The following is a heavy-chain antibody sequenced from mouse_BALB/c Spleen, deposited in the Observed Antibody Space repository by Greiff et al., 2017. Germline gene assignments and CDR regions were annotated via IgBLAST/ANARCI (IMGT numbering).Heavy chain of an antibody. CDR2: ISTYYGDA. J-gene: IGHJ2*01. Sequence: VKLVESGAELVRPGVSVKISCKGSGYTFTDYAMHWVKQSHAKSLEWIGVISTYYGDASYNQKFKGKATMTVDKSSSTAYMELARLTSEDSAIYYCARLYYGSSYKYFDYWGQGTTLTVSS. V-gene: IGHV1S137*01. CDR1: GYTFTDYA. D-gene: IGHD1-1*01. CDR3: ARLYYGSSYKYFDY.